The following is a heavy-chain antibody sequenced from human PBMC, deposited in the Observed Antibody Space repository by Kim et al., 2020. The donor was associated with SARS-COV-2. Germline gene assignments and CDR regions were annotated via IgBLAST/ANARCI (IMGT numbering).Heavy chain of an antibody. CDR3: AKSDYYYDSSGYYFDY. Sequence: SVKGRFTISRDNAKNSLYLQMNSLRAEDTALYYCAKSDYYYDSSGYYFDYWGQGTLVTVSS. J-gene: IGHJ4*02. D-gene: IGHD3-22*01. V-gene: IGHV3-9*01.